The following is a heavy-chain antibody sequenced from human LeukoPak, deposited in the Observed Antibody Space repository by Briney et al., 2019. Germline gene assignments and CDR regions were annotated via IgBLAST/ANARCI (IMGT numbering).Heavy chain of an antibody. CDR3: ARGGPSIAVAGHGPGGWFDP. Sequence: ASVKVSCKASGYTFTSYGISWVRQAPGQGLEWMGWISAYNGNTNYAQKLQGRVAMTTDTSTSTAYMELRSLRSDDTAVYYCARGGPSIAVAGHGPGGWFDPWGQGTLVTVSS. V-gene: IGHV1-18*01. CDR1: GYTFTSYG. CDR2: ISAYNGNT. D-gene: IGHD6-13*01. J-gene: IGHJ5*02.